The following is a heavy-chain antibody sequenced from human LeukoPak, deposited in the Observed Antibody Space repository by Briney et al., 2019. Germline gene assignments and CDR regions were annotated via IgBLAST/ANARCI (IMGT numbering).Heavy chain of an antibody. CDR3: ARRVISEISIDKGNWLDP. D-gene: IGHD3-3*01. V-gene: IGHV4-59*01. Sequence: SETLSLTCTVSGGSISSYYWSWIRQPPGKGLEWIGYIYYSGSANYNPSLKSRVTISVDTSKNQFSLKLTSVTAADTAVYYCARRVISEISIDKGNWLDPWGQGTLVTVSS. J-gene: IGHJ5*02. CDR2: IYYSGSA. CDR1: GGSISSYY.